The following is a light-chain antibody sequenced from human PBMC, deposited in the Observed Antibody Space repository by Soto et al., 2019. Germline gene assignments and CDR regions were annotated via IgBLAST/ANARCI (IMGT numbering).Light chain of an antibody. V-gene: IGKV3-15*01. J-gene: IGKJ1*01. CDR1: QSVSSN. CDR3: QQYNNWPRT. CDR2: GAS. Sequence: EIVMTQPPATLSVSPGERATLSCRASQSVSSNLAWYQQKPGQAPRLLIYGASTRATGIPARFSGSGSGTKFTLTISSLQSEDFAVYYCQQYNNWPRTFGQGTKVDIK.